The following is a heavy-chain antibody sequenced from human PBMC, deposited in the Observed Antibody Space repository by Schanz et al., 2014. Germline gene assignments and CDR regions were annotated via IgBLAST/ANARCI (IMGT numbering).Heavy chain of an antibody. CDR2: ISGSGGST. Sequence: EVQLLESGGGLVQPGGSLRLSCAASGFTFSSYAMSWVRQAPGKGLEWVSAISGSGGSTYYADSVKGRFIISRDNSKNNSKNTLYVQMNSLRAEDTAVYYCAKDLAAVGVFDYWGQGSLVTVSP. CDR3: AKDLAAVGVFDY. J-gene: IGHJ4*02. V-gene: IGHV3-23*01. CDR1: GFTFSSYA. D-gene: IGHD6-13*01.